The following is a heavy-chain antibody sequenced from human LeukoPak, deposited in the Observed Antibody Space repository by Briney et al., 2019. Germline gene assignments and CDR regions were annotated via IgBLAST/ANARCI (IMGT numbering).Heavy chain of an antibody. Sequence: PSETLSLTCAVSGGSISGSHWRSWLRQPPGEGLECIGEIYHKGGTNYNTSLKSRVTISVAKSKTQFSLKLSSVTAADTAVYYCARNGYGYDSSGYPLLEYFDYWGQGTLVTVSS. D-gene: IGHD3-22*01. CDR2: IYHKGGT. CDR1: GGSISGSHW. V-gene: IGHV4-4*02. J-gene: IGHJ4*02. CDR3: ARNGYGYDSSGYPLLEYFDY.